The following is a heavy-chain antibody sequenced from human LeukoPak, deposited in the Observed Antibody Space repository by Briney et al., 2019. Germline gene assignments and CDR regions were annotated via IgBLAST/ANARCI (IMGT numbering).Heavy chain of an antibody. Sequence: SETLSLTCTVSGASVRGYYWSWIRQPPGKGLEWIGYIHYTGNTDYNPSLTSRVTMSVDTSKNQFSLMLTSVTAADTAVYYCARPTYYYDSSGYYRGHNWFDPWGQGTLVTVSS. J-gene: IGHJ5*02. CDR2: IHYTGNT. V-gene: IGHV4-59*02. D-gene: IGHD3-22*01. CDR3: ARPTYYYDSSGYYRGHNWFDP. CDR1: GASVRGYY.